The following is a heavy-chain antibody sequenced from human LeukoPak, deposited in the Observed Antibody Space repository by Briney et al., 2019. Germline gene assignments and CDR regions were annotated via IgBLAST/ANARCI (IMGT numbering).Heavy chain of an antibody. V-gene: IGHV4-59*08. CDR2: IYYSGST. CDR3: ARHNGGYCSSTSCYGDGEYYYYGMDV. Sequence: PSETLSLTCTVSGGSISSYYWSWIRQPPGKGLEWIGYIYYSGSTNYNPSLKSRVTISVDTSKNQFSLKLSSVTAADTAVYYCARHNGGYCSSTSCYGDGEYYYYGMDVWGQGTTVTVSS. J-gene: IGHJ6*02. D-gene: IGHD2-2*01. CDR1: GGSISSYY.